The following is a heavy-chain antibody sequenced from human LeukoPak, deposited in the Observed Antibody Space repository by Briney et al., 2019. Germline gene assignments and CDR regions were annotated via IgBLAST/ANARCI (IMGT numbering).Heavy chain of an antibody. Sequence: SETLSLTCAVYGGSFSGYYWSWIRQPPGKGLEWIGEINHRGSTNYNPSLKSRVTISVDTSKNQFSLKLSSVTAADTAVYYCARVMVSRPWYFDLWGRGTLVTVSS. CDR1: GGSFSGYY. J-gene: IGHJ2*01. D-gene: IGHD2-8*01. CDR2: INHRGST. CDR3: ARVMVSRPWYFDL. V-gene: IGHV4-34*01.